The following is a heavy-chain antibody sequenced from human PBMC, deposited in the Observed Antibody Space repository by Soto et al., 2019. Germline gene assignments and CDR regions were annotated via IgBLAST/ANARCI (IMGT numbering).Heavy chain of an antibody. CDR2: VYYSGST. J-gene: IGHJ6*02. CDR1: SGSIRSYF. CDR3: ARDRGGLGDV. V-gene: IGHV4-59*01. Sequence: QVQLQESGPGLVKPSETLSLTCTVSSGSIRSYFWSWIRQPPGKGLEWIGHVYYSGSTNYNPSLKGRVTISVDTSKTQFSLTLNSVTAADTAVYYCARDRGGLGDVWGQGTAVTVSS. D-gene: IGHD3-3*01.